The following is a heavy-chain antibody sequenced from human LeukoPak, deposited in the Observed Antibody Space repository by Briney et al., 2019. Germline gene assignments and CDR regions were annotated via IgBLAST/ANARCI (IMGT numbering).Heavy chain of an antibody. CDR1: GFTFDDYG. J-gene: IGHJ6*03. CDR2: INWNGGST. Sequence: PGGSLRLSCAASGFTFDDYGMSWVRQAPGKGLEWVSGINWNGGSTGYADSVKGRFTISRDNAKNSLYLQMNSLRAEDTAVYYCARDAPPNSLRYFDWLGTCYYYMDVWGKGTTVTVSS. D-gene: IGHD3-9*01. V-gene: IGHV3-20*04. CDR3: ARDAPPNSLRYFDWLGTCYYYMDV.